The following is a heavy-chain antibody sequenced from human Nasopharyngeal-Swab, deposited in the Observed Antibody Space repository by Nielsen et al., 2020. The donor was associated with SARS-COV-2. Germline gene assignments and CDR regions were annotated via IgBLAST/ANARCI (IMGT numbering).Heavy chain of an antibody. Sequence: GESLKISCAASGFTFSSYAMSWVHQAPGKGPEWVSAISGSGGSTYYADSVKGRFTISRDNSKNTLYLQMNSLRAEDTAVYYCAKVAHKVTTGCFDYWGQGALVTVSS. V-gene: IGHV3-23*01. J-gene: IGHJ4*02. CDR1: GFTFSSYA. CDR3: AKVAHKVTTGCFDY. CDR2: ISGSGGST. D-gene: IGHD4-11*01.